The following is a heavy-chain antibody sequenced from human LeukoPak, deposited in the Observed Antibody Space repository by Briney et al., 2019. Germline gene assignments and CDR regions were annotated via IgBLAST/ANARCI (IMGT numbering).Heavy chain of an antibody. J-gene: IGHJ4*02. CDR3: VRYLSGWYYFDW. CDR2: IPASGGNT. V-gene: IGHV3-23*01. D-gene: IGHD6-19*01. CDR1: GFTFSTFG. Sequence: GGSLRLSCAASGFTFSTFGMRWVRQAPGKGLEWVSTIPASGGNTYYADSVRGRFTISRDNSKNTLYLQINSLTAEDTAIYYCVRYLSGWYYFDWWGQGTLVIVSS.